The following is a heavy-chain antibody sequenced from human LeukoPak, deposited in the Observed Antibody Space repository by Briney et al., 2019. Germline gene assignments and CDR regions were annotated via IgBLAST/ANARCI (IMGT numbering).Heavy chain of an antibody. J-gene: IGHJ4*02. V-gene: IGHV1-8*01. Sequence: GASVKVSCKASGYTFTSYDINWVRQATGQGLEWMGWMNPNSGNAGYAQRFQGRVTITRNTSISTAYMELSSLRSDDTAVYYCARVAQIVGYFGYWGQGTLVTVSS. CDR2: MNPNSGNA. D-gene: IGHD1-26*01. CDR1: GYTFTSYD. CDR3: ARVAQIVGYFGY.